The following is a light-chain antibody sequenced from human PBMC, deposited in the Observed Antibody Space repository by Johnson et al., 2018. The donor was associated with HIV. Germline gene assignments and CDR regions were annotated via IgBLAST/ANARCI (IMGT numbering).Light chain of an antibody. J-gene: IGLJ1*01. V-gene: IGLV1-51*02. CDR3: GTGDSSLSAGYV. Sequence: QSVLTQPPSVSAAPGQKVSISCSGSSSNIGDNYVSWYQQVPGTAPKLLIYEDTKRPSGIPDRFSGSKSGTSATLAITGLQTGDEADYYCGTGDSSLSAGYVFGTGTKVTVL. CDR2: EDT. CDR1: SSNIGDNY.